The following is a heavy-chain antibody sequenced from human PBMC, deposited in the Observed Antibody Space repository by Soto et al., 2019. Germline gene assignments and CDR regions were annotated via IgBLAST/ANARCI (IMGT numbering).Heavy chain of an antibody. Sequence: EVQLVESGGGLVQPGGSLRLSCAASGFTFSNYWMHWVRQDPGKGLEWVSRINGDGSTINYADSVKGRFTISRDNAKNTLYLHMNSLRAEDTAMYYCARGVILLRNWFDPWGQGTLVTVSS. J-gene: IGHJ5*02. D-gene: IGHD2-21*01. CDR2: INGDGSTI. CDR3: ARGVILLRNWFDP. V-gene: IGHV3-74*01. CDR1: GFTFSNYW.